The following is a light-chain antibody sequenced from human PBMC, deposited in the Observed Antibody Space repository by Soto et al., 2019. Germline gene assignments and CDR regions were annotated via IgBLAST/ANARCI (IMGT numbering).Light chain of an antibody. Sequence: DIQMTQSPSSLAASVGARVTITCRVSQSISTYLNGYQQKPGKAPKVLIFDASRLQSGDASRFSGSGSGTDFTLTISSLQPEDSATYYCQQSYSAALTFGQGTKVQVK. CDR3: QQSYSAALT. V-gene: IGKV1-39*01. CDR2: DAS. J-gene: IGKJ1*01. CDR1: QSISTY.